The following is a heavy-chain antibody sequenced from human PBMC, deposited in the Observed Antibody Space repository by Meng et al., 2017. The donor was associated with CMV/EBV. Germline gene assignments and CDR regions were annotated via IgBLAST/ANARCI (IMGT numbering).Heavy chain of an antibody. CDR1: GYTLTSYG. V-gene: IGHV1-69*01. CDR3: ASADDTGMEY. CDR2: IIPIFGTA. J-gene: IGHJ4*02. Sequence: QVQLVQCGAEVKQPGASVKVSGKDSGYTLTSYGISWVRQAPGQGLEWMRGIIPIFGTANYAQKFQGRVTITADESTSTAYMELSSLRSEDTAVYYCASADDTGMEYWGQGTLVTVSS. D-gene: IGHD1-26*01.